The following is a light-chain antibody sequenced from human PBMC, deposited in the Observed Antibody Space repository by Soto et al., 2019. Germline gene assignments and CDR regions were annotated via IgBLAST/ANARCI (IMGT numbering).Light chain of an antibody. CDR3: QQRSNWPPST. V-gene: IGKV3-15*01. CDR1: QSVSSN. J-gene: IGKJ5*01. CDR2: GAS. Sequence: ELVITQSPATQSESPGERATLSCRASQSVSSNLAWYQQKPGQAPRLLIYGASTRATGIPARFSGSGSGTDFTLTISSLEPEDFAVYYCQQRSNWPPSTFGQGTRLEIK.